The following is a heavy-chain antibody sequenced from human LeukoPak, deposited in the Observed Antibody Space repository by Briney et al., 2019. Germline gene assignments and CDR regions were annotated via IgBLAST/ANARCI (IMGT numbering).Heavy chain of an antibody. V-gene: IGHV4-38-2*01. J-gene: IGHJ1*01. CDR3: ARVPSSGQTLYFQH. CDR2: IYHSGST. D-gene: IGHD3-22*01. Sequence: SETLSLTCAVSGYSISSGYYWGWIRQPPGEGLEWIGCIYHSGSTYYNPSLKSRVTISVDTSKNQFSLKLSSVTAADAAVYYCARVPSSGQTLYFQHWGQGTLVTVSS. CDR1: GYSISSGYY.